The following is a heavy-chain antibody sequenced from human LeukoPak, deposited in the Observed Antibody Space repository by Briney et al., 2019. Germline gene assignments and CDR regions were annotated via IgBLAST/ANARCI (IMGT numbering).Heavy chain of an antibody. J-gene: IGHJ3*02. Sequence: GGSLRLSCAASGFSFSSHWVPWVRQAPGKGLVWVSRISDDGSYTSNVDSVKGRFTISRDNVNNMLYLHMNSLRAEDTAVYYCARARTGSHDAFDIWGQGTMVTVSS. CDR3: ARARTGSHDAFDI. CDR2: ISDDGSYT. D-gene: IGHD3-10*01. CDR1: GFSFSSHW. V-gene: IGHV3-74*01.